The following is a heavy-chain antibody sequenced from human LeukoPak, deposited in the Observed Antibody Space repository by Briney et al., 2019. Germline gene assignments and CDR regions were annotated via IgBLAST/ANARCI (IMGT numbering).Heavy chain of an antibody. CDR2: FDPEDGET. CDR1: GYTLTELS. Sequence: ASVKVSCKVSGYTLTELSMHWVRQAPGKGLEWMGGFDPEDGETIYAQKFQGRVTMTEDTSTDTAYMELSSLRSGDTAVYYCATPAGLHEYFQHWGQGTLVTVSS. J-gene: IGHJ1*01. V-gene: IGHV1-24*01. D-gene: IGHD5-24*01. CDR3: ATPAGLHEYFQH.